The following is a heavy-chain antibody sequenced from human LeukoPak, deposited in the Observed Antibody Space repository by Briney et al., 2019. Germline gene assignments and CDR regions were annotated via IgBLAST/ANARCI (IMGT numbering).Heavy chain of an antibody. D-gene: IGHD5-18*01. CDR3: ARDGSGYSYGSLHGYFDY. V-gene: IGHV3-30*01. CDR1: GFTFSSYA. Sequence: SGGSLRLSCAASGFTFSSYAMHWVRQAPGKGLEWVAVISYDGSNKYYADSVKGRFTISRDNSKNTLYLQMNSLRAEDTAVYYCARDGSGYSYGSLHGYFDYWGQGTLVTVSS. CDR2: ISYDGSNK. J-gene: IGHJ4*02.